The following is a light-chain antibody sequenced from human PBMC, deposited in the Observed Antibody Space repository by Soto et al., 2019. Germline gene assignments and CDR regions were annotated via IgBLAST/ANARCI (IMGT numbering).Light chain of an antibody. Sequence: EIVLTQSPATLSVSPGESVTLSCRASQLFSSNLAWYQRRPGQAPRLLIYGSSTRATGVTARFSGSASGTEFTLTISSLQSEDFGVYYCQQYNDWPRTFGQGTRLDIK. V-gene: IGKV3-15*01. J-gene: IGKJ5*01. CDR2: GSS. CDR3: QQYNDWPRT. CDR1: QLFSSN.